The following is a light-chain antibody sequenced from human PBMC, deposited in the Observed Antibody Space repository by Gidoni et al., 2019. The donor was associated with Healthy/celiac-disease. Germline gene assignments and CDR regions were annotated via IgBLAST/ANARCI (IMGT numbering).Light chain of an antibody. CDR3: QQYNNWPRT. V-gene: IGKV3-15*01. CDR1: QSVSSN. J-gene: IGKJ1*01. CDR2: GAS. Sequence: EIVMTQSPATLSVSPGERATLSCRASQSVSSNLAWYQQEPGQAPRLLMYGASTRATGIPARFSGSGSGTEFTLTISSLQSEDFAVYYCQQYNNWPRTFXQXTKVEIK.